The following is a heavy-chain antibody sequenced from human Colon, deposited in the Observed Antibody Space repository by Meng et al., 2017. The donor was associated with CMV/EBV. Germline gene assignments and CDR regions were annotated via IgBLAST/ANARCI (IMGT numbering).Heavy chain of an antibody. Sequence: GESLKISCAASGFTFDTYWMAWVRQAPGKGLEWVAIIKQDGSERYSVDSMKDRFTISRDNAEQSLFLEMNSLRVEDTAVYYCARGPPSPANNFWSNNYFAPWGQGILVTVSS. CDR1: GFTFDTYW. J-gene: IGHJ5*02. D-gene: IGHD3-3*01. CDR2: IKQDGSER. V-gene: IGHV3-7*01. CDR3: ARGPPSPANNFWSNNYFAP.